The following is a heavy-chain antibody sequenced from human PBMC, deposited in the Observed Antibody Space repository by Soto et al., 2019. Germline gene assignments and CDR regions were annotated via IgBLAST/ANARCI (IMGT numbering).Heavy chain of an antibody. CDR2: ISAYNGNT. CDR1: GYTFTSYG. J-gene: IGHJ6*02. V-gene: IGHV1-18*01. Sequence: GASVKVSCKASGYTFTSYGISWVRQAPGQGLEWMGWISAYNGNTNYAQKLQGRVTMTTDTSTSTAYMELRSMRSDDTAVYYCARDGALLNLDQYSSSSRYYYGMDVWGQGATVTVSS. CDR3: ARDGALLNLDQYSSSSRYYYGMDV. D-gene: IGHD6-6*01.